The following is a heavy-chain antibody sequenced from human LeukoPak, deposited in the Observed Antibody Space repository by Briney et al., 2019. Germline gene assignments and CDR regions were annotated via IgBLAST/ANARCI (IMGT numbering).Heavy chain of an antibody. J-gene: IGHJ5*02. CDR1: GGSFSGYY. CDR2: INHSGST. V-gene: IGHV4-34*01. Sequence: SETLSLTCAVYGGSFSGYYWSWIRQPPGKGLEWIGEINHSGSTNYNPSLKSRVTISVDTSKNQFSLKLSSVTAADTAVYYCARRMRLIAEIWFDPWGQGILVTVSS. D-gene: IGHD6-13*01. CDR3: ARRMRLIAEIWFDP.